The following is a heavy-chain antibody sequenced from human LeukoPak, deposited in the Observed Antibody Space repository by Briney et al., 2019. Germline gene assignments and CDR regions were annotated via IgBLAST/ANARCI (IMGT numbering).Heavy chain of an antibody. Sequence: ASVKVSCKASGYTFTPHHINWVRQATGRGFEWMGWMNPESGNTNYAQRFQGRVTMTWDTSINTAYMELSSLRSDDTAVYYCARGRPANLNGIYWGQGTLVTVSS. J-gene: IGHJ4*02. CDR1: GYTFTPHH. V-gene: IGHV1-8*01. CDR3: ARGRPANLNGIY. CDR2: MNPESGNT. D-gene: IGHD1-1*01.